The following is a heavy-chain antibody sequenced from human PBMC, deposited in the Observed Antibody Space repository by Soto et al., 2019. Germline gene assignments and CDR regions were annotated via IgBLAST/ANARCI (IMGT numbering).Heavy chain of an antibody. Sequence: EVQLVESGGGLVQPGGSLSLSCAASGFTFSDYGMNWVPLAPGRGLEWLAYLISTSRNIYNAASVQGRFTISRDNARNSLYLQMPNLRDEDTDVYYCARAAPYGYDYWGKGTPVTVSS. V-gene: IGHV3-48*02. CDR2: LISTSRNI. CDR3: ARAAPYGYDY. D-gene: IGHD6-25*01. J-gene: IGHJ4*02. CDR1: GFTFSDYG.